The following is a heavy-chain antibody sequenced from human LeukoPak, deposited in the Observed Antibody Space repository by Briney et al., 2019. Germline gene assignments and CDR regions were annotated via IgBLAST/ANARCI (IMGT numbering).Heavy chain of an antibody. CDR3: ARYLMYEIDY. D-gene: IGHD2-8*01. CDR2: ISSSSSYI. Sequence: MSGGSLRLSCAASGFTFSSYSMNWVRQAPGKGLEWVSSISSSSSYICYADSVKGRFTISRDNAKNSLYLQMNSLRAEDTAVYYCARYLMYEIDYWGQGTLVTVSS. V-gene: IGHV3-21*01. J-gene: IGHJ4*02. CDR1: GFTFSSYS.